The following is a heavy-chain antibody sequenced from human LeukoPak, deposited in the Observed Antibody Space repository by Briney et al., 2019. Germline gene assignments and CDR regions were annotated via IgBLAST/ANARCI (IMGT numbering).Heavy chain of an antibody. J-gene: IGHJ4*02. D-gene: IGHD4-23*01. CDR3: AKVHPTTVVRYYFDY. Sequence: PGRSLRLSCASSGFTFSSHGMHWVRQAPGKGLEWVSAISGSGGSTYYADSVKGRFTISRDNSKNTLYLQMNSLRAEDTAVYYCAKVHPTTVVRYYFDYWGQGTLVTVSS. CDR2: ISGSGGST. V-gene: IGHV3-23*01. CDR1: GFTFSSHG.